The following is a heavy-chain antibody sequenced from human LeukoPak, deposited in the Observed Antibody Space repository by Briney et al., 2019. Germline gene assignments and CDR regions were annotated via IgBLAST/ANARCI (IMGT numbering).Heavy chain of an antibody. J-gene: IGHJ4*02. CDR3: GRFGYVAAVDL. CDR2: INPAGSDN. Sequence: GGSLRLSCAASGFSFNSYWMTWVRQAPGRGLEWVANINPAGSDNYYVDPVKGRFTISRDNAKNLVYLQMNSLRAEDTAVYSCGRFGYVAAVDLWGQGTLVTVSS. CDR1: GFSFNSYW. V-gene: IGHV3-7*01. D-gene: IGHD2-15*01.